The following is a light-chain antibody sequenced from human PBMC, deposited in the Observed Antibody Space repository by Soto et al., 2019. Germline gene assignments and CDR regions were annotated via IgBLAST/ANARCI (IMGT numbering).Light chain of an antibody. CDR1: ALPKQY. CDR2: KDS. CDR3: QSADSSGTYEI. Sequence: SYELTQPPSVSVSPGQTARITCSGDALPKQYAYWYQQKPGQAPVLVIYKDSERPSGIPERFSGSSSGTTVTLTISGVQAEDEADYYCQSADSSGTYEIFGTGTKVTAL. J-gene: IGLJ1*01. V-gene: IGLV3-25*02.